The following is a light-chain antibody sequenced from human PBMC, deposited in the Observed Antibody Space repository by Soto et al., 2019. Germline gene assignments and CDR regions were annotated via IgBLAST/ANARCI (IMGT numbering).Light chain of an antibody. CDR2: TAS. J-gene: IGKJ1*01. Sequence: DIQMTQSPSTLSASVGDRVTITCRASQSIDSWLAWYQHKPGKAPKLLIHTASNLQSGVPSRFSGSGSGTDFTLTISSLQPEDFATYYCLQAGAFPLTLGQGTKVDIK. CDR3: LQAGAFPLT. V-gene: IGKV1-5*01. CDR1: QSIDSW.